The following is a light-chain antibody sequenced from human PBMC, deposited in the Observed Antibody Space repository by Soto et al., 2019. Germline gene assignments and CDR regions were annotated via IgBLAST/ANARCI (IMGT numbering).Light chain of an antibody. CDR1: QSVSIY. J-gene: IGKJ1*01. CDR3: QQRSNWPRT. CDR2: DAS. V-gene: IGKV3-11*01. Sequence: EIVMTQSPATLYVSPGERATLSCRASQSVSIYLAWYQQKPGQAPRLLIYDASNRATGIPARFSGSGSGTDFTLTINSLEPEDFAVYYCQQRSNWPRTFGRGTKVDIK.